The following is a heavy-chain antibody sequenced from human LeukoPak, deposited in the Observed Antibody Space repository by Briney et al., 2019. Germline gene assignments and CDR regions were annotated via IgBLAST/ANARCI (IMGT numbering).Heavy chain of an antibody. V-gene: IGHV4-34*01. J-gene: IGHJ4*02. CDR3: ARVPDITARPCDS. CDR2: ISHTGDII. D-gene: IGHD1-1*01. CDR1: GVSFNSYY. Sequence: PSETLSLTCAVYGVSFNSYYWTWVRQTPGKGREWFGEISHTGDIINYKPSLKSRVTISVDSSKNQFSLRLTSVTAADTGVYYCARVPDITARPCDSWGPGTRVTVS.